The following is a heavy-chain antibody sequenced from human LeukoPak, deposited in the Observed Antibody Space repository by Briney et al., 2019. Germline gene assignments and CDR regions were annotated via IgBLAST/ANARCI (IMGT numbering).Heavy chain of an antibody. CDR3: ARDAYSSIWDNTFDI. D-gene: IGHD6-13*01. V-gene: IGHV3-48*01. CDR2: IRSSSAR. CDR1: GFTFSTYS. J-gene: IGHJ3*02. Sequence: GGSLRLSCAASGFTFSTYSMHWIRQAPGKGLEWVSYIRSSSARYYRDSVKGRFAISRDDAKNSLYLQMDSLRAEDTAIYYCARDAYSSIWDNTFDIWGQGTMVIVSS.